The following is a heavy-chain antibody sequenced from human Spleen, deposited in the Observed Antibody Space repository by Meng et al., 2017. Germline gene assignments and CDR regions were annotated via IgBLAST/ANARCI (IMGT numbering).Heavy chain of an antibody. D-gene: IGHD2-21*01. CDR3: AKALGWGSSPDY. CDR1: DYTFTGYG. Sequence: QVQPVQSGPEVKKPGASVKVSCKASDYTFTGYGVSWVRQAPGQGLEWMAWLGAHDGDTSHAPKFQGRVTMTRDTSISTAYMELSSLGFDDTAVYYCAKALGWGSSPDYWGQGILVTVSS. CDR2: LGAHDGDT. V-gene: IGHV1-18*01. J-gene: IGHJ4*02.